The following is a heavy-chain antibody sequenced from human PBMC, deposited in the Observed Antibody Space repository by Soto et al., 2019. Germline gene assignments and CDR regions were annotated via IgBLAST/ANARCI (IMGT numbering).Heavy chain of an antibody. CDR3: AALGVNFDH. V-gene: IGHV1-58*01. Sequence: ASVKVSCKASGFTFTSSAVQWVRQARGQRLEWIGWIGVGSGNRHYAQKFQERVTITRDMSTNTAYMELSSLRSEDTAVYYCAALGVNFDHWGQGTLVTVTS. CDR2: IGVGSGNR. J-gene: IGHJ4*02. CDR1: GFTFTSSA. D-gene: IGHD2-8*01.